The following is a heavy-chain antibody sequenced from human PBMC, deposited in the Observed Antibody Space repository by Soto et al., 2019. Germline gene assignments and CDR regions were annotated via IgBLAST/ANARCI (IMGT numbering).Heavy chain of an antibody. D-gene: IGHD3-16*01. CDR3: ARELGPAGGYYFDY. CDR2: IYYSGST. CDR1: GGSISSYY. V-gene: IGHV4-59*01. Sequence: SETLSLTCTVSGGSISSYYWSWIRQPPGKGLEWIGYIYYSGSTNYNPSLKSRVTISVDTSKNQFSLKLSSVTAADTAVYYCARELGPAGGYYFDYWGQGTLVTVSS. J-gene: IGHJ4*02.